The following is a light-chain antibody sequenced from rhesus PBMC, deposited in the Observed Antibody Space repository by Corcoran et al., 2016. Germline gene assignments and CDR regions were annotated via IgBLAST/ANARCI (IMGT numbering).Light chain of an antibody. V-gene: IGKV1-43*02. CDR3: LQYNFDPLT. CDR2: AAF. Sequence: DIQMTQSPSSLPASVGDRVTITCRASQDINTHLNWYQQKPGKAPKVLVYAAFSLESGVQSRFSGNGSGTDFTLTISSLQPEAFATYYCLQYNFDPLTFGGGTEVEI. J-gene: IGKJ4*01. CDR1: QDINTH.